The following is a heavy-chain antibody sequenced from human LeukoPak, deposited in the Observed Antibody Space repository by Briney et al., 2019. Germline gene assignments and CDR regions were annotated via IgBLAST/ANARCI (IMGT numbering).Heavy chain of an antibody. CDR2: MNPNSGNT. Sequence: ASVKVSCKASGYTFTNFDINWVRQATGQGLEWMGWMNPNSGNTNYAQKFQGRVTITADKSTSTAYMELSSLRSEDTAVYYCARDPGYYGSGNGFDPWGQGTLVTVSS. CDR1: GYTFTNFD. J-gene: IGHJ5*02. D-gene: IGHD3-10*01. CDR3: ARDPGYYGSGNGFDP. V-gene: IGHV1-8*01.